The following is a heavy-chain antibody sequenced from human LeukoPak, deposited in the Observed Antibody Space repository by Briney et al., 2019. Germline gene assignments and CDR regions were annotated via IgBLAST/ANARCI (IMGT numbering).Heavy chain of an antibody. J-gene: IGHJ4*02. D-gene: IGHD3-10*02. CDR2: FFQSEKS. Sequence: SETLSLTCGISGHSTTRGYYWACFRQSPGKALEWIATFFQSEKSFYNASLKGRFIISLDTSKSQFSLNLTCLPAADTAVYYCARVLPVPYLLDSWGQGTHVTVSS. V-gene: IGHV4-38-2*01. CDR3: ARVLPVPYLLDS. CDR1: GHSTTRGYY.